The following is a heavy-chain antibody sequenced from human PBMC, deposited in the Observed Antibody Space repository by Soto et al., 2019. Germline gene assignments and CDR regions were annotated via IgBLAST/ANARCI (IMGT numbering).Heavy chain of an antibody. Sequence: EVQLVESGGGLVQPGRSLRLSCAASGFTFDDYAMHWVRQAPGKGLEWVSGISWNSGSIGYADSVKGRFTISRDNAKNSLYLQMNSLTAEDTALYYCAKDSSSSPYYYYYMDVWGKGTTVTVSS. CDR3: AKDSSSSPYYYYYMDV. D-gene: IGHD6-6*01. V-gene: IGHV3-9*01. CDR2: ISWNSGSI. CDR1: GFTFDDYA. J-gene: IGHJ6*03.